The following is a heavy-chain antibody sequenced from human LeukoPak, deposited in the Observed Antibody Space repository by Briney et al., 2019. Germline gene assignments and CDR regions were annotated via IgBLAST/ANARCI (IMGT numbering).Heavy chain of an antibody. CDR1: GFTFSSYA. J-gene: IGHJ5*02. Sequence: GGSLRLSCAASGFTFSSYAMSWVRQAPGKGLEWVSAISGSGGSTYYADSVKGRFTISRDNAKNSLYLQMNSLRAEDTAVYYCARVVWYYYDSSYWFDPWGQGTLVTVSS. V-gene: IGHV3-23*01. CDR3: ARVVWYYYDSSYWFDP. CDR2: ISGSGGST. D-gene: IGHD3-22*01.